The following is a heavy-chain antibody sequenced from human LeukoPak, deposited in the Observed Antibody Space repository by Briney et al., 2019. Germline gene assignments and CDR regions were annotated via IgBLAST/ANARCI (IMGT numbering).Heavy chain of an antibody. CDR3: ARSGRVFGVVIIHKLDY. J-gene: IGHJ4*02. CDR2: INHSGST. Sequence: SETLSLTCAVYGGSFSGYYWSWIRPPPGKGLGWIGEINHSGSTNYNPSLKSRGPISVDTSKNQFSLKLSSVTAADTAVYYCARSGRVFGVVIIHKLDYWGQGTLVTVSS. V-gene: IGHV4-34*01. CDR1: GGSFSGYY. D-gene: IGHD3-3*01.